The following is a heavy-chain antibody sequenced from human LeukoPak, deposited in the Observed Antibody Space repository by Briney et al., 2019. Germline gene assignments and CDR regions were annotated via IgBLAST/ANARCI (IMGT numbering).Heavy chain of an antibody. Sequence: ASVKVSCKASGYTFTGYYIHWVRQAPGQGLEWMGWINPNSGGTNYAQKFQGRVTMTRDTSISTAYMELSRLRSDDTAVYYCARGGIEDSGYDINWFDPWGQGTLVTVSS. CDR1: GYTFTGYY. V-gene: IGHV1-2*02. J-gene: IGHJ5*02. CDR2: INPNSGGT. D-gene: IGHD5-12*01. CDR3: ARGGIEDSGYDINWFDP.